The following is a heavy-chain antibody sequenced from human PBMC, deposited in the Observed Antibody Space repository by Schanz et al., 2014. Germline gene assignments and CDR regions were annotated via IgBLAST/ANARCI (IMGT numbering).Heavy chain of an antibody. D-gene: IGHD2-15*01. V-gene: IGHV3-23*04. J-gene: IGHJ4*02. CDR2: ISGSGGST. CDR1: GFTFSDYA. CDR3: AKGVVVVVAANFLDS. Sequence: VQLVESGGGLVQPGGSLRLSCAVSGFTFSDYAMSWVRQAPGKGLEWVSIISGSGGSTFHADSVKGRFTVSRDNSKNTLYLQMNSLRAEDTAIYHCAKGVVVVVAANFLDSWGQGTLVTVSS.